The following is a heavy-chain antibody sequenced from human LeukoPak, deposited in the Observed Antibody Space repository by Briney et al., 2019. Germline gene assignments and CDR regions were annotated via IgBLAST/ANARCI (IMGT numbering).Heavy chain of an antibody. CDR3: VKDVGGSYAFDY. V-gene: IGHV3-64D*09. CDR1: GFTFSRYA. Sequence: QTGGSLRLSCSASGFTFSRYAMHRVRQAPGKGLEYVSGINDNRGRTHYGDSVKGRFSISRDNSKNTLHLQMSTLRAEDTALYYCVKDVGGSYAFDYWGQGILVTVAS. J-gene: IGHJ4*02. D-gene: IGHD1-26*01. CDR2: INDNRGRT.